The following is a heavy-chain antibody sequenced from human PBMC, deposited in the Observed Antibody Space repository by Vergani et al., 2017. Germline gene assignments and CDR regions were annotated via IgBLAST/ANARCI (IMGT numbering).Heavy chain of an antibody. CDR1: GFALNRPA. D-gene: IGHD2-2*02. Sequence: VQLLESGGGSAQPGESLRLSCVVSGFALNRPAMYWVCQAPGKGLEWVVGISFDGTNEYYPDLVKGRFTISRDIAKKTLYLQVRSLRLEDTGVYHCVRDRGLCAGGRCYTEAWDYWGQGTPVTVSS. CDR2: ISFDGTNE. J-gene: IGHJ4*02. CDR3: VRDRGLCAGGRCYTEAWDY. V-gene: IGHV3-30-3*01.